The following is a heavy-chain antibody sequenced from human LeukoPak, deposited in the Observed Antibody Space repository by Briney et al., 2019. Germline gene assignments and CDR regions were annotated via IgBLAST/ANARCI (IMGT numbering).Heavy chain of an antibody. Sequence: SETLSLTCTVSGGSISSSDYYWGWIRQPPGKGLEWIGNIYYTGSSSYNSSLKSRVTISVDTSKNQFSLKLSSVTAADTAVYYCARRDYYYYYMDVWGKGTTVTVSS. CDR2: IYYTGSS. CDR3: ARRDYYYYYMDV. V-gene: IGHV4-39*07. J-gene: IGHJ6*03. CDR1: GGSISSSDYY.